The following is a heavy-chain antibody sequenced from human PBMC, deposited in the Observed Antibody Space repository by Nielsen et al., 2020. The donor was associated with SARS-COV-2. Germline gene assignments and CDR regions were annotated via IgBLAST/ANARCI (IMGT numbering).Heavy chain of an antibody. Sequence: GESLKISCAASGFTFSSYEMNWVRQAPGKGLEWVSYISSSGSTIYYADSVKGRFTISRDNAKNSLYLQMNSLRAEDTAVYYCARDGGDYYDSSGYYSDYWGQGTLVTVSS. V-gene: IGHV3-48*03. D-gene: IGHD3-22*01. CDR3: ARDGGDYYDSSGYYSDY. CDR1: GFTFSSYE. J-gene: IGHJ4*02. CDR2: ISSSGSTI.